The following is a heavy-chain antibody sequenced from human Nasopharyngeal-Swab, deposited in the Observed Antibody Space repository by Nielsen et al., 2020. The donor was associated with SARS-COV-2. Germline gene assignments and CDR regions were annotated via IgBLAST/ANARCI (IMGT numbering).Heavy chain of an antibody. V-gene: IGHV1-24*01. J-gene: IGHJ5*02. CDR3: ATGAVVAATGWFDP. CDR2: FDPEDGET. CDR1: GYTLTDLS. D-gene: IGHD2-15*01. Sequence: ASVKVSCKVSGYTLTDLSMHWVRQAPGKGLEWMRGFDPEDGETIYAQKFQGRVTMTEDTSTDTAYMELSSLRSEDTAVYYCATGAVVAATGWFDPWGQGTLVTVSS.